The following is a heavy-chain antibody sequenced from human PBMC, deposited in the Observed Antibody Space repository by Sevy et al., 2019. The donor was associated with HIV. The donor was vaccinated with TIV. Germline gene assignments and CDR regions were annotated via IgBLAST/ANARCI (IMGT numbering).Heavy chain of an antibody. CDR3: ARYRDYYDSSGYYY. D-gene: IGHD3-22*01. V-gene: IGHV1-2*02. Sequence: ASVKVSCKASGYTFTGYYMHWVRQAPGQGLEWMGWINPNSGGTNYAQKFQGRVTMTRDTSISTAYMELSRLRSDDTAVYYCARYRDYYDSSGYYYWGQGTLVTVSS. CDR1: GYTFTGYY. CDR2: INPNSGGT. J-gene: IGHJ4*02.